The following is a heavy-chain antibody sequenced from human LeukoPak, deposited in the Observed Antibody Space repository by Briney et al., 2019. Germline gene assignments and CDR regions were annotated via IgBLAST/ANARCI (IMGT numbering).Heavy chain of an antibody. Sequence: RGSLRLSCAASGFTFSSYGMHWVRQAPGKGLVWVSRIRGDGSMTNYADSVKGRFTISRDNAKNTLYLQMNSLRLEDTAVYYCARENLAAAADYWGQGTVVTVSS. CDR2: IRGDGSMT. CDR1: GFTFSSYG. CDR3: ARENLAAAADY. J-gene: IGHJ4*02. D-gene: IGHD6-25*01. V-gene: IGHV3-74*01.